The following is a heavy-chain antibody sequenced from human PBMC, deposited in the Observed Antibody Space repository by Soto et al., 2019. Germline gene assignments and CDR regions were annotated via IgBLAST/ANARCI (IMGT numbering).Heavy chain of an antibody. CDR2: IIPVFGTT. D-gene: IGHD5-12*01. Sequence: QAQVVQSGPEVAKPGSSVKVSCKASEDIFGSSGFSWVRQAPGLGLEWMGGIIPVFGTTEYAEKFRGRVTISADDEKRTVYMELDSLTSDDTAVYYCAEGDNGEAATTGPLELWGQGTLVTVSS. CDR3: AEGDNGEAATTGPLEL. V-gene: IGHV1-69*01. CDR1: EDIFGSSG. J-gene: IGHJ4*02.